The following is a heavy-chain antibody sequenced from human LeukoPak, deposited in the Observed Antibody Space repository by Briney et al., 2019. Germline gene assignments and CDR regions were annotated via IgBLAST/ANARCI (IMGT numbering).Heavy chain of an antibody. V-gene: IGHV4-59*01. CDR2: IYYSGST. D-gene: IGHD5-12*01. CDR3: ARAQATWFY. Sequence: SETLSLTCTVSGGSISSYYWSWIRQPPGKGLEWIGHIYYSGSTNYNPSLKSRVTISVDTSKNQFSLKLSSVTAADTAVYYCARAQATWFYWGQGTLVTVSS. CDR1: GGSISSYY. J-gene: IGHJ4*02.